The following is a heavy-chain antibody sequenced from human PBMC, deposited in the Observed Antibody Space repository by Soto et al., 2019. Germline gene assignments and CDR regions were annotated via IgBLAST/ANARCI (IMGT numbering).Heavy chain of an antibody. D-gene: IGHD3-3*01. CDR2: IFNTGDT. J-gene: IGHJ4*02. CDR1: GGSIGSSSFY. V-gene: IGHV4-39*01. CDR3: VRHHRVYDFSPELSFAY. Sequence: PSETLSLTCIVSGGSIGSSSFYWGWIRQPPGKGLEWTGSIFNTGDTKDNASLKTRVTLSVDTAKNLLSLRLSSVTAADTAVYYCVRHHRVYDFSPELSFAYWGQGALVTVSS.